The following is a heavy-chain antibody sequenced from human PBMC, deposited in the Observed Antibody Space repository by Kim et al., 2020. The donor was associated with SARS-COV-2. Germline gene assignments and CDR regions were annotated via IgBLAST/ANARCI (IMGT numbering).Heavy chain of an antibody. CDR2: INPRGGGA. J-gene: IGHJ6*02. V-gene: IGHV1-2*06. Sequence: ASVKVSCEASGYTFTDFYMHWVRQAPGQELEWMGRINPRGGGAEYAQKFQGRVTMTRDTSISKAYMYLSRLRSDDTAVYYCARDKRWDCSGGSCYSAYYYTMDVWGQGTTVAVSS. CDR1: GYTFTDFY. D-gene: IGHD2-15*01. CDR3: ARDKRWDCSGGSCYSAYYYTMDV.